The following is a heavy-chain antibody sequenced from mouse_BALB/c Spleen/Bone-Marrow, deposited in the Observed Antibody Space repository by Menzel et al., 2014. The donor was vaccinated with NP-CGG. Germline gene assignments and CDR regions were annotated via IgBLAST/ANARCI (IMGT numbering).Heavy chain of an antibody. V-gene: IGHV14-3*02. Sequence: EVQLQQSGAELVKPGASAKLSCTASGFNIKDTYMHWVKQRPEQGLEWIGRIDPANGNTKYDPKFQGKATITADTSSNTAYLQLSSLTSEDTAVYYCARYRLGTDFDYRGQGTTLTVSS. J-gene: IGHJ2*01. CDR3: ARYRLGTDFDY. CDR2: IDPANGNT. CDR1: GFNIKDTY. D-gene: IGHD2-14*01.